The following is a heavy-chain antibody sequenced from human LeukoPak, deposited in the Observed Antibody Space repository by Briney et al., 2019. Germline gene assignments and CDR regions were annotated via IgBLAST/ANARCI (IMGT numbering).Heavy chain of an antibody. CDR2: INPNSGGT. J-gene: IGHJ4*02. Sequence: ASVKVSCKASGYTFTGHYMHWVRQAPGQGLEWMGWINPNSGGTNYAQKFQGRVTMTRDTSISTAYMELSRLRSDDTAVYYCARNSMRVVVVPAAIGNYWGQGTLVTVSS. CDR3: ARNSMRVVVVPAAIGNY. CDR1: GYTFTGHY. V-gene: IGHV1-2*02. D-gene: IGHD2-2*02.